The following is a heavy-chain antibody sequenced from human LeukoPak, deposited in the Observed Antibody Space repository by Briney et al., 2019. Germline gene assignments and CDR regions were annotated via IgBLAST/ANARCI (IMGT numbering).Heavy chain of an antibody. Sequence: GGSLRLSCAASGFTFCSDAMSWVRQAPGKGLEWVSAISGSGGSTYYADSVKGRFTISRDNSKNTLYLQMNSLRAEDTAVYYCASEGYSYAYYYFYMDVWGKGTTVTISS. CDR1: GFTFCSDA. V-gene: IGHV3-23*01. CDR2: ISGSGGST. CDR3: ASEGYSYAYYYFYMDV. D-gene: IGHD5-18*01. J-gene: IGHJ6*03.